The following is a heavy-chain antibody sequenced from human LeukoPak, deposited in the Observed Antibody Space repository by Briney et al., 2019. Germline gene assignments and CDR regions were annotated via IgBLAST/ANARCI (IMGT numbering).Heavy chain of an antibody. D-gene: IGHD4-17*01. CDR3: ASTNYGDYVYDWFDP. J-gene: IGHJ5*02. CDR2: IYTSGST. Sequence: PSQTLSLTCTVSGGSISSGSYYWRWIRQPAGKGLEWIGRIYTSGSTNYNPSLRSRVTMSLDTSKNHFSLKLSSVTAADTAVYYCASTNYGDYVYDWFDPWGQGTLVTVSS. V-gene: IGHV4-61*02. CDR1: GGSISSGSYY.